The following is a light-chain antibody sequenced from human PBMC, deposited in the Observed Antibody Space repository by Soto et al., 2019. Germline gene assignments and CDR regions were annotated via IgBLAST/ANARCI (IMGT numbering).Light chain of an antibody. CDR2: DVS. J-gene: IGLJ2*01. CDR1: SSDVGGYNY. Sequence: QSALTQPASVSGSPGQSITISCTGTSSDVGGYNYVSWYQQHPGKAPKLMIYDVSNRPSGVSNRFSGSKSGNTASLTISGLQAEEEADYYCSSYTRSSTLNVVFGGGTKLTVL. V-gene: IGLV2-14*01. CDR3: SSYTRSSTLNVV.